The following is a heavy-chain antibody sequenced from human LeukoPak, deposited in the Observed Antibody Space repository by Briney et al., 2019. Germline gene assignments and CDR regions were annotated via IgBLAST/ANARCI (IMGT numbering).Heavy chain of an antibody. D-gene: IGHD6-13*01. CDR1: GFTFDDYG. CDR2: IDWNGAST. V-gene: IGHV3-20*04. CDR3: AKDQKSIAATGYDY. Sequence: GGSLRLSCAASGFTFDDYGMSWVRQVAGQGLEWVSGIDWNGASTGYADSVKGRFTISRDNSKNTLFLQMNSLRADDTAVYFCAKDQKSIAATGYDYWGQGTLVTVSS. J-gene: IGHJ4*02.